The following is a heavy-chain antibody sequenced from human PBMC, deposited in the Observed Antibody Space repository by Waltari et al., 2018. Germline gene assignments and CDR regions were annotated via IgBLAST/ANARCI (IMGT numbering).Heavy chain of an antibody. J-gene: IGHJ4*02. CDR3: SSRHSGSSDY. Sequence: EVQLVESGGGLVQPGGSLRLSCAISGFNFSDHYIDWVRQAPGKGLEWVGRSRNKAQGYITEYAASVKGRFIISRDDSKNSLYLQMDSLKTEDTAMYYCSSRHSGSSDYWGQGTLVTVSS. CDR2: SRNKAQGYIT. V-gene: IGHV3-72*01. D-gene: IGHD1-26*01. CDR1: GFNFSDHY.